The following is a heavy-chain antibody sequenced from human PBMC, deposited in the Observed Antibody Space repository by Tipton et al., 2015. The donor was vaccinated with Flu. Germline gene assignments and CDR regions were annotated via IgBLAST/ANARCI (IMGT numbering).Heavy chain of an antibody. CDR1: GGPVSPGGYH. D-gene: IGHD5-12*01. Sequence: TLSLTCSVSGGPVSPGGYHWTWIRQFPGMGLEWIGSIYFSDTFYNPSLKSRVSISVDTSKNQFSLSLTSVTAADAAVYYCARGATRRPFSGYDYTGYLGQGTLVTFSS. V-gene: IGHV4-31*03. CDR2: IYFSDT. CDR3: ARGATRRPFSGYDYTGY. J-gene: IGHJ4*02.